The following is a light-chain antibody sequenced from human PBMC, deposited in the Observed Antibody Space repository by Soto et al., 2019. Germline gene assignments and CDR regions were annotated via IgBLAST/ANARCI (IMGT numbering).Light chain of an antibody. Sequence: TQMTQSPLSLSASVGDKIIITCRASRDVGSDVSWYQQKPGQAPRLVIYAASNLYTGVPSRFSGRRSGTEFTLTISSLQPEDFASYYCLQFKSYPLTFGGGTKVDIK. CDR3: LQFKSYPLT. J-gene: IGKJ4*01. CDR1: RDVGSD. CDR2: AAS. V-gene: IGKV1-17*01.